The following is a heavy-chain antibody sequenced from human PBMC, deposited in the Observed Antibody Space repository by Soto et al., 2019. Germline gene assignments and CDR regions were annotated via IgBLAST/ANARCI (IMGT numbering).Heavy chain of an antibody. CDR1: GGSISSYY. CDR2: IYYSGST. V-gene: IGHV4-59*01. J-gene: IGHJ4*02. CDR3: ARDGRYKGYFAY. D-gene: IGHD1-20*01. Sequence: SETLSLTCTVSGGSISSYYWSWIRQPPGKGLEWIGYIYYSGSTNYNPSLKSRVTISVDTSKNQFSLKLSSVTAADSAVYYCARDGRYKGYFAYWGQGTLVTVSS.